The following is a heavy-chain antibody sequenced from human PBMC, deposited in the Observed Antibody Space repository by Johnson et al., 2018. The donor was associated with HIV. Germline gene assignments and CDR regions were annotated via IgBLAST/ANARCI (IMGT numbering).Heavy chain of an antibody. V-gene: IGHV3-30*04. Sequence: QVQLVESGGGLVQPGGSLRLSCAASGFTFSSYPMHWVRQAPGKGLEWVAVISYDGSNKYYADSVKGRFTISRDNSKNTVFLQMNSRRAEDTAMNYCARDCRNSTSCLAFDIWGQGTRVTVSS. J-gene: IGHJ3*02. CDR2: ISYDGSNK. CDR1: GFTFSSYP. D-gene: IGHD2/OR15-2a*01. CDR3: ARDCRNSTSCLAFDI.